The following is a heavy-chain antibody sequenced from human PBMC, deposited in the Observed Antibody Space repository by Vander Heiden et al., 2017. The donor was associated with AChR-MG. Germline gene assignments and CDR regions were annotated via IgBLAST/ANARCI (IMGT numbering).Heavy chain of an antibody. CDR3: TTRTWSPLDY. D-gene: IGHD1-1*01. CDR2: IKSKTDGGTT. CDR1: GFICTNAR. J-gene: IGHJ4*02. Sequence: EVQLVESGGGLVKPGGSLRLSCAASGFICTNARMSWVRQAQGKGLEWVGRIKSKTDGGTTDYAAPVKGRFTISRDDSKNTLYLQMNSLKTEDTAVYYCTTRTWSPLDYWGQGTLVTVSS. V-gene: IGHV3-15*01.